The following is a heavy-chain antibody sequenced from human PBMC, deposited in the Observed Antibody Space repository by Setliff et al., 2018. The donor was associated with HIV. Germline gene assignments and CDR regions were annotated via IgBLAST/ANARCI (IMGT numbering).Heavy chain of an antibody. CDR1: GGSISSGGFY. Sequence: SETLSLTCTVTGGSISSGGFYWSWIRQPPGKGLEWIGEINHSGSTNYSPSLKSRVTISVDTSKNQFSLKLSSVTAADTAVYFCARGRGSSSSWPIDYWGQGTLVTVSS. CDR3: ARGRGSSSSWPIDY. V-gene: IGHV4-39*07. D-gene: IGHD6-13*01. J-gene: IGHJ4*02. CDR2: INHSGST.